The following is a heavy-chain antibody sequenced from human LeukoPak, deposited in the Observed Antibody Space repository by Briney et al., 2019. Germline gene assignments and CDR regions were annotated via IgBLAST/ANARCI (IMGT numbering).Heavy chain of an antibody. CDR2: ISGSGYST. CDR3: AKDSGSSGWYIDY. J-gene: IGHJ4*02. CDR1: GFTFNNYA. V-gene: IGHV3-23*01. D-gene: IGHD6-19*01. Sequence: GGSLRLSCVASGFTFNNYAMTWVRQAPGKGLEWVSAISGSGYSTYYADSVKGRFTISRDNSKNTLYLQMNSLRAEDTAVYYCAKDSGSSGWYIDYWGQGTLVTVSS.